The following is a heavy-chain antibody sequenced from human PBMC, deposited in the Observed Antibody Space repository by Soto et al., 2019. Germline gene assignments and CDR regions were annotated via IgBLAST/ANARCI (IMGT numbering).Heavy chain of an antibody. CDR3: AREGGGRGGAFDR. J-gene: IGHJ3*01. Sequence: EVQLLESGGGLVQPGGSLRLSCAASGFTFSSYAMSWVRQAPGKGLEWVSAISGRGGNTYYADSVKGRFTISRDNSKNRLSLHMNSLRAEDTAVYYCAREGGGRGGAFDRWGQGTMVTVSS. CDR2: ISGRGGNT. CDR1: GFTFSSYA. V-gene: IGHV3-23*01. D-gene: IGHD3-16*01.